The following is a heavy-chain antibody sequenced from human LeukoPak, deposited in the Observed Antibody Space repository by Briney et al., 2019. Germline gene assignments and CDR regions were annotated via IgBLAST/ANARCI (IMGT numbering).Heavy chain of an antibody. D-gene: IGHD5-24*01. J-gene: IGHJ3*01. Sequence: PSETLSLTCTVSGGSIRSYYRNWIRQPPGKGLEWIGYIYYTGSTKYNPSLKSRLTISVDTSKNQFSLKLSSVTAADTAVYYCARGGYNLDAFDVWGQGTMVTVSS. CDR3: ARGGYNLDAFDV. CDR2: IYYTGST. CDR1: GGSIRSYY. V-gene: IGHV4-59*08.